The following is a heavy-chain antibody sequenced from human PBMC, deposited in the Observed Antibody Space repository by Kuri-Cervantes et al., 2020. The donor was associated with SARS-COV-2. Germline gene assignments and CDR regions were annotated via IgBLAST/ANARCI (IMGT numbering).Heavy chain of an antibody. V-gene: IGHV4-59*01. J-gene: IGHJ6*03. CDR3: ARTPDFWSGLISPYYYYYMDV. D-gene: IGHD3-3*01. CDR2: IYYSGST. CDR1: GGSISSYY. Sequence: SETLSLTCTVSGGSISSYYWSWIRQPPGKGLEWIGYIYYSGSTNYNPSLKSRVTISVDTSKNQFSLKLSSVTAADTAVYYCARTPDFWSGLISPYYYYYMDVWGKGTTVTVSS.